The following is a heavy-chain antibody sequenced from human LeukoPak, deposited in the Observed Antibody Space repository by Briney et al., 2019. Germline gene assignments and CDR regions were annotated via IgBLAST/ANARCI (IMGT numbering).Heavy chain of an antibody. Sequence: ASVKVSCKASVDTFTGCLFHWVRQAPGQGLEWMGWISPDSGDTNYAQKFQDRVTLTKDTSISTAYMELRALTSDDTAIYYCVRVVLGSSLFDPWGQGTLVTVSS. CDR3: VRVVLGSSLFDP. J-gene: IGHJ5*02. V-gene: IGHV1-2*02. CDR1: VDTFTGCL. D-gene: IGHD6-6*01. CDR2: ISPDSGDT.